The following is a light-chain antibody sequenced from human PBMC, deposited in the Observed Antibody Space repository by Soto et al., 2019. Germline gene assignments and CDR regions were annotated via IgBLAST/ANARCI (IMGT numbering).Light chain of an antibody. J-gene: IGKJ2*01. CDR2: GAS. CDR1: QSISTN. Sequence: EIVMTQSPATLSGSPGERATLSCRACQSISTNLAWYQQKPGQTPRLLIHGASTRASVIPARFSGSGSGTEFTLTISSLQSEDFAVYYCQHYNIWPPTFGQGTKLEIK. V-gene: IGKV3-15*01. CDR3: QHYNIWPPT.